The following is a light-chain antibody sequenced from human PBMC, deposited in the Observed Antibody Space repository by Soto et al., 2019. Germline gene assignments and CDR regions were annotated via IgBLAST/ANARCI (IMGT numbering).Light chain of an antibody. Sequence: DIQMTQSPSTLSASVGDRVTITCRASQSISSWLAWYQQKPGKAPKLLIYDASSLESGVPSRFSGSGSGTEFTLTISSLQPDDFATYYRQQYNSYWAXTFGGGTKVDIK. V-gene: IGKV1-5*01. CDR1: QSISSW. J-gene: IGKJ4*01. CDR2: DAS. CDR3: QQYNSYWAXT.